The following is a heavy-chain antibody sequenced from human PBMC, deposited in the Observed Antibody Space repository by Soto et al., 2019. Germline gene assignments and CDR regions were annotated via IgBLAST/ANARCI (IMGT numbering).Heavy chain of an antibody. D-gene: IGHD5-18*01. CDR1: GFTLYNYA. V-gene: IGHV3-23*01. CDR3: AKTWGYSNYAMDV. Sequence: EVQLLESGGDLVEPGGSLRLSCVVSGFTLYNYAMSWVGQAPGRGLEWVAAFSGSSGRTYYADSVKGRFIITGDNSKNTLYLQLNSLRVEDTAVYYCAKTWGYSNYAMDVWGQGTTVTVSS. CDR2: FSGSSGRT. J-gene: IGHJ6*02.